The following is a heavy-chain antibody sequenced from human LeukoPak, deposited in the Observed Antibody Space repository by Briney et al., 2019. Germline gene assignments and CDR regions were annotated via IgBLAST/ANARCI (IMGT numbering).Heavy chain of an antibody. CDR2: ISSSSSYI. CDR1: GFTFSSYS. J-gene: IGHJ4*02. D-gene: IGHD3-22*01. CDR3: AREIAAAGTYYYDSSGYAFDY. V-gene: IGHV3-21*01. Sequence: GGSLRLSCAASGFTFSSYSMNWVRQAPGKGLEWVSSISSSSSYIYYADSVKGRFTISRDNAKNSLYLQMNSLRAEDTAVYYCAREIAAAGTYYYDSSGYAFDYWGQGTLVTVSS.